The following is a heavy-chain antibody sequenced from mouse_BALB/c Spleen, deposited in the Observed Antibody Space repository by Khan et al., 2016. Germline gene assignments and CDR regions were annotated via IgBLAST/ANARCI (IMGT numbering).Heavy chain of an antibody. D-gene: IGHD2-3*01. Sequence: QIQLVQSGPELKKPGETVKISCKASGYTFTNYGMNWVKQAPGKGLKWMGWINTYTGEPTYADDFKGRFAFSLETSASTAYLQINNLKNEDTATYFCASIYDGDSVGLYYAMDYWGQGTSVTVSS. CDR2: INTYTGEP. J-gene: IGHJ4*01. CDR1: GYTFTNYG. CDR3: ASIYDGDSVGLYYAMDY. V-gene: IGHV9-3-1*01.